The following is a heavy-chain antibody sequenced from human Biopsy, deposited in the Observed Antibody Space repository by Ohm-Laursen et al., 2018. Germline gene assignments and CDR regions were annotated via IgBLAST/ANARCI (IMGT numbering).Heavy chain of an antibody. D-gene: IGHD5-12*01. J-gene: IGHJ6*02. Sequence: GTLSLTCAVSGYSVTNDYYWGWIRQPPGKGLEWIGNIYYDGITYYNPSLKSRVAMSVHTSKNHFSLRLHSVTAADTAVYYCARVAGGYAYYYGMDVWGQGTTVIVSS. CDR2: IYYDGIT. CDR1: GYSVTNDYY. CDR3: ARVAGGYAYYYGMDV. V-gene: IGHV4-38-2*01.